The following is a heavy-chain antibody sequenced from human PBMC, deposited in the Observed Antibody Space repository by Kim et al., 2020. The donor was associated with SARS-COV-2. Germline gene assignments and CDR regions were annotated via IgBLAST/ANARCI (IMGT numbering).Heavy chain of an antibody. CDR2: INHSGST. D-gene: IGHD1-1*01. CDR3: ARGLGQRLRAVP. V-gene: IGHV4-34*01. CDR1: GGSFSGYY. J-gene: IGHJ5*02. Sequence: SETLSLTCAVYGGSFSGYYWSWIRQPPGKGLEWIGEINHSGSTNYNPSLKSRVTISVDTSKNQFSLKLSSVTAADTAVYYCARGLGQRLRAVPWGQGTLVTVSS.